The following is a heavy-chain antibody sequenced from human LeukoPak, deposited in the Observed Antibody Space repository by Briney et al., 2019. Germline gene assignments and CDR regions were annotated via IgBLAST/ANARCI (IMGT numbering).Heavy chain of an antibody. V-gene: IGHV3-7*01. CDR3: ATDAFSYPNT. J-gene: IGHJ5*02. Sequence: PGGSLRLSCTGSGFSVSNFWMAWVRQAPGKGLEWVANINEDETGKYYVDSVKGRFTISRDNAKNSLFLQMNSVRVEDTAVYYCATDAFSYPNTWGQGTQVTVPS. CDR2: INEDETGK. D-gene: IGHD3-16*01. CDR1: GFSVSNFW.